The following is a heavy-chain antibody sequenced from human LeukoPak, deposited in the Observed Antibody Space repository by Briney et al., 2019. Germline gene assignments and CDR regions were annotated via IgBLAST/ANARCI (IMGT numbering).Heavy chain of an antibody. CDR2: ISYDGSNK. D-gene: IGHD2/OR15-2a*01. J-gene: IGHJ6*03. CDR3: AKGSYNCNGNSCPQYYYYMDV. CDR1: GGTFSSYA. V-gene: IGHV3-30-3*02. Sequence: SCKASGGTFSSYAMHWVRQAPGKGLEWVAVISYDGSNKYYADSVKGRFTISRDNSKNTLYLQMNSLRAEDTAVYSCAKGSYNCNGNSCPQYYYYMDVWGKGTTVTVSS.